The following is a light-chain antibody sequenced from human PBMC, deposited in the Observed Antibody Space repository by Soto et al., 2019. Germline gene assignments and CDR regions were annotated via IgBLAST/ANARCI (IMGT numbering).Light chain of an antibody. CDR1: QSVSSN. Sequence: EIVMTQSPATLSVSPGERATLSCRASQSVSSNLAWYLQKPGQAPRLLIYDAFTRATGIPARFSGSGSGTEFTLTISSLQSEDFAVYYCQQYNNWPPWTFGQGTKVEIK. V-gene: IGKV3-15*01. CDR3: QQYNNWPPWT. J-gene: IGKJ1*01. CDR2: DAF.